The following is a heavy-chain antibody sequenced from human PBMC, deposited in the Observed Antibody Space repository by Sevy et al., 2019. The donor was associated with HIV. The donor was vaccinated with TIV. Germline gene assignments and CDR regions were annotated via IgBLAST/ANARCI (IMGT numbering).Heavy chain of an antibody. CDR1: GFTFSSYS. CDR2: ISSSSSYI. V-gene: IGHV3-21*01. CDR3: ARDLIAAFDI. J-gene: IGHJ3*02. D-gene: IGHD2-8*01. Sequence: GGSLRLSCTASGFTFSSYSMNWVRQAPGKGLEWVSSISSSSSYIYYADSVKGRFTISRDNAKNSLYLQMNSLRAEDTAVYYCARDLIAAFDIWGQGTMVTVSS.